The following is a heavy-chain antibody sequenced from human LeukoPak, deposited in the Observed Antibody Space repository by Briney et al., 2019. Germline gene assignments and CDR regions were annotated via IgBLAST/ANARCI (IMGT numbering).Heavy chain of an antibody. D-gene: IGHD3-22*01. Sequence: PSETLSLTCTVSGGSISSSSYYWGWIRQPPGKGLEWIGSIYYSGSTYYNPSLKSRVTISVDTSKNQFSLKLSSVTAADTAVYYCARCDYDGTAYYPYWGQGTLVTVSS. CDR3: ARCDYDGTAYYPY. CDR1: GGSISSSSYY. J-gene: IGHJ4*02. CDR2: IYYSGST. V-gene: IGHV4-39*01.